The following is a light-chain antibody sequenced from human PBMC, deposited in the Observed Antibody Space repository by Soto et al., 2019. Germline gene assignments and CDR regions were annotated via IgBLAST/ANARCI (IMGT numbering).Light chain of an antibody. CDR2: GAS. V-gene: IGKV3-20*01. CDR1: QSVTSTY. CDR3: QQYAYPPWT. J-gene: IGKJ1*01. Sequence: DTVLTQSPGTLSLPPGERATLSCRASQSVTSTYLAWYQHRPGQAPRLLIYGASTRATGIPDRFSGSGSGTDFTLTISRLEPEDFAVYYCQQYAYPPWTFGHGTKVEIK.